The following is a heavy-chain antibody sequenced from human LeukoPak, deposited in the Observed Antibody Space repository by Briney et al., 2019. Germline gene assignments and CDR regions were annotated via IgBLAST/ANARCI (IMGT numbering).Heavy chain of an antibody. J-gene: IGHJ6*03. CDR2: ISAYNGNT. CDR1: GYTFTSYG. CDR3: ARDYYDSSLEDYYYMDV. Sequence: ASVKVFCKASGYTFTSYGISWVRQAPGQGLEWMGWISAYNGNTNYAQKLQGRVTMTTDTSTSTAYMELRSLRSDDTAVYYCARDYYDSSLEDYYYMDVWGKGTTVTISS. D-gene: IGHD3-22*01. V-gene: IGHV1-18*01.